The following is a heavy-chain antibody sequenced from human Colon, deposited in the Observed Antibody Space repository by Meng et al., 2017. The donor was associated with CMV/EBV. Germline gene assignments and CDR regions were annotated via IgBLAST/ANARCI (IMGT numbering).Heavy chain of an antibody. CDR3: VRDSKWLNWFAS. CDR2: IYYTGYT. D-gene: IGHD5-12*01. CDR1: GDSIRRDDYY. Sequence: SETLSLTCTVSGDSIRRDDYYWGWFRQPPGKALEWIGSIYYTGYTSFNPSLKSRVNISLYTSKNQFSLTVKSLTAADSAVYYCVRDSKWLNWFASWGQGTLVTVSS. J-gene: IGHJ5*01. V-gene: IGHV4-39*07.